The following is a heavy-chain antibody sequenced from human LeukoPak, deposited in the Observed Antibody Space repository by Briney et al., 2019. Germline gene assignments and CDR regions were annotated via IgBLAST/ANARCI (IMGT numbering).Heavy chain of an antibody. V-gene: IGHV3-23*01. CDR1: GFTFSSYA. CDR2: ISGSGGST. D-gene: IGHD3-22*01. CDR3: AKRYYDSSGYYY. Sequence: GGSLGLSCAASGFTFSSYAMSWVRQAPGKGLEWVSAISGSGGSTYYAGSVKGRFTISRDNSKNTLYLQMNSLRAEDTAVYYCAKRYYDSSGYYYWGQGTLVTVSS. J-gene: IGHJ4*02.